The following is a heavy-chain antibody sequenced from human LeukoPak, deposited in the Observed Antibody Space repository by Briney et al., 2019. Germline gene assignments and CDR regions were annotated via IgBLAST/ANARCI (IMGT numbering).Heavy chain of an antibody. V-gene: IGHV1-46*01. CDR2: INPSSGST. CDR3: AKLSESYDFDY. D-gene: IGHD1-26*01. J-gene: IGHJ4*02. Sequence: ASVKVSCKASGYTFTNYFIHWVRQAPGQGLEWVGIINPSSGSTTYAQMFQGRVTMTRDTSTSTAYMELSSLRSEDTAVYYCAKLSESYDFDYWGQGTLITVSS. CDR1: GYTFTNYF.